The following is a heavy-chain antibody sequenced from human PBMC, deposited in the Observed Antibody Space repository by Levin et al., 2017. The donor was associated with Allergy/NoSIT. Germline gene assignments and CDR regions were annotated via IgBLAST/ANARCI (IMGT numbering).Heavy chain of an antibody. J-gene: IGHJ4*02. CDR3: ARTGYYYGSGSYYPFDY. CDR1: GGSISSSSYY. V-gene: IGHV4-39*01. Sequence: PSETLSLTCTVSGGSISSSSYYWGWIRQPPGKGLEWIGSIYYSGSTYYNPSLKSRVTISVDTSKNQFSLKLSSVTAADTAVYYCARTGYYYGSGSYYPFDYWGQGTLVTVSS. D-gene: IGHD3-10*01. CDR2: IYYSGST.